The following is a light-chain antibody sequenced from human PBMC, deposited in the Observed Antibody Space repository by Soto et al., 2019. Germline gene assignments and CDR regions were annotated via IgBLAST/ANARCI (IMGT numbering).Light chain of an antibody. J-gene: IGKJ2*01. Sequence: EIVLTQSPGTVSLSPGERATLSCRASQIFCNNYLAWYQKKRGQAPRLLISGASRSATGVLDRFSGSGTGTDFSLTISRLEPEDSAVYYCQQYASSPLTFGQGTKLEIK. CDR2: GAS. CDR3: QQYASSPLT. CDR1: QIFCNNY. V-gene: IGKV3-20*01.